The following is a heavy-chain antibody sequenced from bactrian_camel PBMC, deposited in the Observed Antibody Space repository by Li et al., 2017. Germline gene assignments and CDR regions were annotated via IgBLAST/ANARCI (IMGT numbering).Heavy chain of an antibody. Sequence: HVQLVESGGGSVQAGGSLKLSCAVSGYTYSSYCMAWFRQAPGMEREGVAALADGGCNTYYSYYIDSTRGRFIISRDIYMNTLYLQMNSLKPEDTATYYCAAQLPGYDDGSCSRLRYYDLNYWGKGTQVTVS. CDR1: GYTYSSYC. J-gene: IGHJ7*01. CDR2: LADGGCNT. D-gene: IGHD2*01. V-gene: IGHV3S1*01.